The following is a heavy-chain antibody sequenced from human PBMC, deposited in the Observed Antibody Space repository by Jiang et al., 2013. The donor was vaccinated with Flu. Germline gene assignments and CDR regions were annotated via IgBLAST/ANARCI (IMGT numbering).Heavy chain of an antibody. J-gene: IGHJ4*02. V-gene: IGHV3-13*01. CDR3: ARRDGYNRFFDY. CDR2: IGTAGDT. D-gene: IGHD5-24*01. CDR1: GFTFSSYD. Sequence: GGLVQPGGSLRLSCAASGFTFSSYDMHWVRQATGKGLEWVSAIGTAGDTYYPGSVKGRFTISRENAKNSLYLQMNSLRAGDTAVYYCARRDGYNRFFDYWGQGTLVTVSS.